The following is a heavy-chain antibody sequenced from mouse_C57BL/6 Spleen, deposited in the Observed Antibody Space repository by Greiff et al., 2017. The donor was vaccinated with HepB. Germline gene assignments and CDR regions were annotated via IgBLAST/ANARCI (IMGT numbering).Heavy chain of an antibody. D-gene: IGHD2-1*01. V-gene: IGHV1-22*01. CDR1: GYTFTDYN. Sequence: VQLQQSGPELVKPGASVKMSCKASGYTFTDYNMHWVKQSHGKSLEWIGYINPNNGGTSYNQKFKGKATLTVNKSSSTAYMELRSLTSEDSAVYYCARGLYGNYWFAYWGQGTLVTVSA. CDR2: INPNNGGT. J-gene: IGHJ3*01. CDR3: ARGLYGNYWFAY.